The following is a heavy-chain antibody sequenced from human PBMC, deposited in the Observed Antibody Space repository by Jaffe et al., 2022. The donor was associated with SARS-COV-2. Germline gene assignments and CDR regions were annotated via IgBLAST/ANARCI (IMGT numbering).Heavy chain of an antibody. D-gene: IGHD3-16*02. J-gene: IGHJ6*03. CDR2: IVVGSGNT. CDR1: GFTFTSST. Sequence: QMQLVQSGPEVKKPGTSVKVSCKASGFTFTSSTVQWVRQARGQRLEWIGWIVVGSGNTNYAQKFQERVTITRDMSTSTAYMELGSLTSEDTALYYCAAGNYLSYYYSYYYMDVWGTGTTVTVSS. CDR3: AAGNYLSYYYSYYYMDV. V-gene: IGHV1-58*01.